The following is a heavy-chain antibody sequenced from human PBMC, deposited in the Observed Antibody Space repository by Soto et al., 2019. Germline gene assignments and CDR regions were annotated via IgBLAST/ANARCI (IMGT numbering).Heavy chain of an antibody. CDR3: ARKVSTDSSSWLGPNWFDP. J-gene: IGHJ5*02. D-gene: IGHD6-13*01. CDR1: GGSISSGGYY. Sequence: SETLSLTCTVSGGSISSGGYYWSWIRQHPGKGLEWIGYIYYSGSTYYNPSLKSRVTISVDTSKNQFSLKLSSVTAADTAVYYCARKVSTDSSSWLGPNWFDPWGQGTLVTVSS. CDR2: IYYSGST. V-gene: IGHV4-31*03.